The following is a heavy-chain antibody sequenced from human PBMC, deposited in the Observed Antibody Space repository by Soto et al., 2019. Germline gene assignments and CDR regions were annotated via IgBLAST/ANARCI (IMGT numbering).Heavy chain of an antibody. J-gene: IGHJ5*02. CDR2: TSGGGART. CDR1: GYTFRSYG. V-gene: IGHV3-23*01. D-gene: IGHD2-2*01. CDR3: AKNPLPAAIRNWFDP. Sequence: PGLSLRLSCAASGYTFRSYGRSWVLQATGKGLAGVSATSGGGARTDYAASVKGRVTISRDNAKNTLYMQMSSLRAEDTALYYCAKNPLPAAIRNWFDPWGQGTVVTVSS.